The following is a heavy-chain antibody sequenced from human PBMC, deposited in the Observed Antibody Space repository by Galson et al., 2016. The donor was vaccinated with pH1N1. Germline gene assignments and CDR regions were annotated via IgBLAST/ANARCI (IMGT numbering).Heavy chain of an antibody. V-gene: IGHV3-23*01. Sequence: SLRLSCAASGCTFNIFAMSWVRQAPGKGPEWVSSISASGANTNYADPVKGRFTISRDNSKNTLYLQTNSLRAEDTAIYYFVKLDSSGYYYGRFDSWGQGTLVTVSS. CDR1: GCTFNIFA. D-gene: IGHD3-22*01. J-gene: IGHJ4*02. CDR2: ISASGANT. CDR3: VKLDSSGYYYGRFDS.